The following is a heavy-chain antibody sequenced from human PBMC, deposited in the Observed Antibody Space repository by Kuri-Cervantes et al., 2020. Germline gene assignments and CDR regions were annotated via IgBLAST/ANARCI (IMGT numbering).Heavy chain of an antibody. Sequence: SGPTLVKPTQTLTLTCTFSGFSLSTNGMRVSWIRQPPGKALEWLARIDWDDDKFYSTSLETRLTISKDTSKNQVVLTMTNMDPVDTATYYCARTYTGTTFDYWGQGTLVTVSS. D-gene: IGHD1-7*01. CDR2: IDWDDDK. CDR3: ARTYTGTTFDY. CDR1: GFSLSTNGMR. V-gene: IGHV2-70D*14. J-gene: IGHJ4*02.